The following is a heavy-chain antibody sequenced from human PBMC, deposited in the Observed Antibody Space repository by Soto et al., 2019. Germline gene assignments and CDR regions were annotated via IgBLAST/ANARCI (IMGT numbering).Heavy chain of an antibody. CDR2: IQSGGTT. D-gene: IGHD3-10*01. J-gene: IGHJ6*03. Sequence: GGSLRLSCAASGFTVSSKYMTWVRQAPGKGLEWVSLIQSGGTTYYADSVKGRFTISRDTSENTLHLQMDSLRVEDTAVYYCARGGGGYYMDVWGKGTTVTVSS. CDR1: GFTVSSKY. CDR3: ARGGGGYYMDV. V-gene: IGHV3-66*01.